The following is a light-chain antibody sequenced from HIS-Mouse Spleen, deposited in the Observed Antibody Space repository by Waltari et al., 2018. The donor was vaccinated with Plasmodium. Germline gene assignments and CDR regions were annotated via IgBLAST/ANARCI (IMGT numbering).Light chain of an antibody. CDR1: QSISSW. Sequence: DIQMTQSPSTLSASVGARVTITCRPSQSISSWLAWYQQKPGKAPKLLIYKAFSLESGVPSRFSGSGSGTEFTLTISSLQPDDFATYYCQQYNSYSWTFGQGTKVEIK. J-gene: IGKJ1*01. CDR2: KAF. V-gene: IGKV1-5*03. CDR3: QQYNSYSWT.